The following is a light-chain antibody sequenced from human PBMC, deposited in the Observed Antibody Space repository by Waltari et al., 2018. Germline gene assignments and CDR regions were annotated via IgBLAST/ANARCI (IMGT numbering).Light chain of an antibody. Sequence: QSALTQPASVSGSPGQSITIPCPGTRCDVGAYNPLSWYQQHPGKAPQLMIYEVSNRPSGISNRFSGSKSGYTASLTISGLQAEDEAEYYCSSYTSSTTLLYVFGTGTKVTVL. V-gene: IGLV2-14*01. CDR2: EVS. CDR1: RCDVGAYNP. J-gene: IGLJ1*01. CDR3: SSYTSSTTLLYV.